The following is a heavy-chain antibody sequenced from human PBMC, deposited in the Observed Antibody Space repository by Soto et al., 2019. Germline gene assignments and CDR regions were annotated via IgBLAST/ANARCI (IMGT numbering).Heavy chain of an antibody. V-gene: IGHV3-48*03. CDR1: GFTFRTYE. CDR3: AGGIMYSGSYQD. J-gene: IGHJ4*02. D-gene: IGHD1-26*01. CDR2: ISSSGSTK. Sequence: EVQLLESGGGLVQPGGSLRLSCAASGFTFRTYEMAWVRQAPGKGLEWVSYISSSGSTKKYADSVKGRFTISRDNAKNSLYLQVSSLRTEDTGVYYCAGGIMYSGSYQDWGQGTLVTVSS.